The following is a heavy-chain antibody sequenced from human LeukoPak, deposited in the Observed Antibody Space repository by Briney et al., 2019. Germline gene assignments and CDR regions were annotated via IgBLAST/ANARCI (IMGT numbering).Heavy chain of an antibody. V-gene: IGHV4-34*01. CDR2: INHSGST. J-gene: IGHJ4*02. Sequence: SETLSLTCAVYGGSFSGYYWSWIRQPPGKGLEWIGEINHSGSTNYNPSLKSRVTISVDTSKSQFSLKLSSVTAADTAVYYCARGPRILDYWGQGTLVTVSS. CDR3: ARGPRILDY. CDR1: GGSFSGYY.